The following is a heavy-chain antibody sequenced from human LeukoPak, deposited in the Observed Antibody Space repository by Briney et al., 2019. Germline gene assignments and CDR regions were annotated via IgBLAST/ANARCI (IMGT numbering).Heavy chain of an antibody. Sequence: GGSLRLSCAASGFTFSSYSMNWVRQAPGKGLEWVSSISSSSSYIYYADSVKGRFTISRDNAKNSLYLQMNSLRAEDTAVYYCARVGRFGDLNLVAFDIWGQGTMVTVSS. CDR3: ARVGRFGDLNLVAFDI. CDR1: GFTFSSYS. CDR2: ISSSSSYI. D-gene: IGHD3-10*01. V-gene: IGHV3-21*01. J-gene: IGHJ3*02.